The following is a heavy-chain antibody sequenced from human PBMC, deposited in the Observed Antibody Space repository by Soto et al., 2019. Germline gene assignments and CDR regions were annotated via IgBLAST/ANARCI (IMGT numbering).Heavy chain of an antibody. CDR1: GFTFSDYY. J-gene: IGHJ6*01. CDR2: ISSSGNSI. D-gene: IGHD3-22*01. CDR3: ARDYSDSSGFFGDYYGMDV. V-gene: IGHV3-11*01. Sequence: GGSLRVSCAASGFTFSDYYMIWIRHAPGEGVEWFSYISSSGNSIYYADSVKGRFTISRDRAKNSLYLQMNSLRAEATAVYYCARDYSDSSGFFGDYYGMDVWGQGTTITVSS.